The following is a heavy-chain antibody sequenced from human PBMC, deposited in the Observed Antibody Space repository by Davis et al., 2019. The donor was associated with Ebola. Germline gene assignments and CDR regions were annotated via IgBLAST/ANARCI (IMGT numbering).Heavy chain of an antibody. CDR3: ATTGFDY. V-gene: IGHV3-30*03. Sequence: GGSLRLSCAASGFTFSSYGMHWVRQAPGKGLEWVAVISYDGSNKYYADSVKGRFTISRDNSKNTLYLQMNSLRAEDTAVYYCATTGFDYWGQGTLVTVSS. CDR1: GFTFSSYG. CDR2: ISYDGSNK. D-gene: IGHD1-1*01. J-gene: IGHJ4*02.